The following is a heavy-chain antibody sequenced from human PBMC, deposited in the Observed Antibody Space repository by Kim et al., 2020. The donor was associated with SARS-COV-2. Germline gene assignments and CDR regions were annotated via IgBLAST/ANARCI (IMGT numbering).Heavy chain of an antibody. V-gene: IGHV3-11*05. D-gene: IGHD3-10*01. CDR3: ARDTSYYGSGSYYEYNWFDP. J-gene: IGHJ5*02. Sequence: RFTISRDNAKNSLYLQMNSLRAEDTAVYYCARDTSYYGSGSYYEYNWFDPWGQGTLVTVSS.